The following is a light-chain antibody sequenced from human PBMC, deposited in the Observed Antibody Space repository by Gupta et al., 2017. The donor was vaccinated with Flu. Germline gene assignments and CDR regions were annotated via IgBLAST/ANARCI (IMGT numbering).Light chain of an antibody. V-gene: IGKV3-15*01. CDR3: QQYKNWPLT. Sequence: STGTLSVSPGDTATLSCRASQSISSKLAWYQQPHGTAPRLLLSAASTRATGIPARFRGSGSETEFTLTISRLQSEDFAVYHCQQYKNWPLTFGG. CDR1: QSISSK. CDR2: AAS. J-gene: IGKJ4*01.